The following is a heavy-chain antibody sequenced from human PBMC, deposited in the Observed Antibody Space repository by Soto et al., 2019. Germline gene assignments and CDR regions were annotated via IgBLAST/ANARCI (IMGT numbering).Heavy chain of an antibody. CDR2: FDPEDGET. V-gene: IGHV1-24*01. Sequence: QVQLLQSGAEVKKPGASVKVSCKVSGHTLTELSMHWVRQAPGRGLEWMGGFDPEDGETISAQKFQGRVTMTEDTSTDSTDMELTSLRSEDTAVYYCAAGGTRWLRSPVDYWGQGTLVTISS. J-gene: IGHJ4*02. CDR1: GHTLTELS. CDR3: AAGGTRWLRSPVDY. D-gene: IGHD1-1*01.